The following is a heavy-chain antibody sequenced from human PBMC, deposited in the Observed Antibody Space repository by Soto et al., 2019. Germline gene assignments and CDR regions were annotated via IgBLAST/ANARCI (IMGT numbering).Heavy chain of an antibody. Sequence: QVQLVESGGGVVQPGRSLRLSCAASGFTFSSYDMHWVRQAPGKGLEWVAVIWYDGSNKYYADSVKGRFTISRDNSKNTLYLQMNSLRAEDTAVYYCARDEGLGVNYYYYAMDVWGQGTTVTVSS. CDR1: GFTFSSYD. CDR2: IWYDGSNK. V-gene: IGHV3-33*01. CDR3: ARDEGLGVNYYYYAMDV. D-gene: IGHD3-10*01. J-gene: IGHJ6*02.